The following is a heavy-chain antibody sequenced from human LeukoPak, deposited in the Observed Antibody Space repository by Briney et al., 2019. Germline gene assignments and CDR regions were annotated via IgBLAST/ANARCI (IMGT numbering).Heavy chain of an antibody. Sequence: GGSLRLSCAASGFTFSSYAMSWVRQAPGKGLEWVSRISGGGISTYFADSVKGRFTISRDNSKNTLYLQINSLRAEDTAVYYCANQYQLELWYFQHWGQGTLVTVSS. CDR1: GFTFSSYA. V-gene: IGHV3-23*01. CDR3: ANQYQLELWYFQH. D-gene: IGHD2-2*01. J-gene: IGHJ1*01. CDR2: ISGGGIST.